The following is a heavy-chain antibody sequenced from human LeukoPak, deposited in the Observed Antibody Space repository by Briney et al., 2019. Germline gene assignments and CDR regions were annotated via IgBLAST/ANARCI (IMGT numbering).Heavy chain of an antibody. CDR3: ARVPLQKETVIVGATPNWFDP. Sequence: SETLSLTCTVSGGSISSSSYYWGWIRQPPGKGLEWIGSIYYSGSTYYNPSLKSRVTISVDTSKNQFSLKLSSVTAADTAVYYCARVPLQKETVIVGATPNWFDPWGQGTLVTVSS. CDR1: GGSISSSSYY. V-gene: IGHV4-39*07. CDR2: IYYSGST. D-gene: IGHD1-26*01. J-gene: IGHJ5*02.